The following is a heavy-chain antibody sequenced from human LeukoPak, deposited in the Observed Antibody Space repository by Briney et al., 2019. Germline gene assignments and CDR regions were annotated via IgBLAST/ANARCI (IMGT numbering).Heavy chain of an antibody. D-gene: IGHD6-19*01. J-gene: IGHJ4*02. CDR2: ISSTSETI. CDR3: ARDRVGGSFDF. Sequence: GGSLRLSCAASGFAFSSYAMDWVRQAPGKGLEWVSFISSTSETIYYADSMKGRFTISRDNAENSLYLQMSSLRADDTAVYYCARDRVGGSFDFWGQGTLVTVSS. CDR1: GFAFSSYA. V-gene: IGHV3-48*01.